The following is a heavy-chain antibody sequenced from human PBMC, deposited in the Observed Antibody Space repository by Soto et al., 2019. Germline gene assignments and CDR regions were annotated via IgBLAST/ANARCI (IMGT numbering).Heavy chain of an antibody. CDR3: ARDQMAAAGYDY. D-gene: IGHD6-13*01. J-gene: IGHJ4*02. V-gene: IGHV1-24*01. Sequence: ASVKVSCKVSGYTLTDLSMQWVRQAPGKGLEWMGGIDPEDGETIYAQKFQGRVTITEDESTSTAYMELSSLRSEDTAVYYCARDQMAAAGYDYWGQGTLVTVSS. CDR2: IDPEDGET. CDR1: GYTLTDLS.